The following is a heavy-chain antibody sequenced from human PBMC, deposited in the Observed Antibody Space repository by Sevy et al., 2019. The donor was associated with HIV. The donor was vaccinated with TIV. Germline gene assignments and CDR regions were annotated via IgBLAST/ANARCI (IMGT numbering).Heavy chain of an antibody. CDR2: IKSKTDGGTT. CDR3: TTRVREVVTAIPLGMDV. Sequence: GGSLRLSCAGSGFTFSNAWMTWVRQAPGKGLEWVGHIKSKTDGGTTEYAGPVKGRFTISRDDSKDTLYLQMNNLKSEDTAVYYCTTRVREVVTAIPLGMDVWGQGTTVTVSS. D-gene: IGHD2-21*02. V-gene: IGHV3-15*01. J-gene: IGHJ6*02. CDR1: GFTFSNAW.